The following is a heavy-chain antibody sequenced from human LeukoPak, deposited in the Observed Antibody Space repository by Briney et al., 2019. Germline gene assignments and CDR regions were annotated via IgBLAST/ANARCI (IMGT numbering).Heavy chain of an antibody. CDR3: ARDGDCTNGVCQIDY. CDR1: GFTVSSNY. CDR2: IYSGGST. V-gene: IGHV3-53*01. Sequence: GGSLRLFCAASGFTVSSNYMSWVRQAPGKGLEWVSVIYSGGSTYYADSVKGRFTISRDNSKNTLYLQMNSLRAEDTAVYYCARDGDCTNGVCQIDYWGQGTLVTVSS. J-gene: IGHJ4*02. D-gene: IGHD2-8*01.